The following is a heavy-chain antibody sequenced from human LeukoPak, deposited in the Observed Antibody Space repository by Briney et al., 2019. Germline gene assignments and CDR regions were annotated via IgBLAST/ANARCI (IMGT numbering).Heavy chain of an antibody. Sequence: GGSLRLSCVASGFPFSSYWMTWVRQAPGKGLEWVANIKQDGSKKSYVDSVKGRFTISRDNAKNSLYLQMNGLRAEDTAIYYCTRVGYIDEGIDYWGQGTLVTVSS. V-gene: IGHV3-7*04. D-gene: IGHD5-24*01. CDR3: TRVGYIDEGIDY. CDR2: IKQDGSKK. CDR1: GFPFSSYW. J-gene: IGHJ4*02.